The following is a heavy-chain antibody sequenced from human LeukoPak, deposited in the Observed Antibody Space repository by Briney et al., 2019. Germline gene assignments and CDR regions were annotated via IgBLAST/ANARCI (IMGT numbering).Heavy chain of an antibody. D-gene: IGHD3-10*01. CDR1: GGSFSGYY. CDR3: ASHYGSGSYYTSYYFDY. J-gene: IGHJ4*02. CDR2: INHSGST. V-gene: IGHV4-34*01. Sequence: SETLSLTCAVYGGSFSGYYWSWIRQPPGKGLEWIGEINHSGSTNYNPSLKSRVTISVDTSKNQFSLKLSSVTAADTAVYYCASHYGSGSYYTSYYFDYWGQGTLVTVSS.